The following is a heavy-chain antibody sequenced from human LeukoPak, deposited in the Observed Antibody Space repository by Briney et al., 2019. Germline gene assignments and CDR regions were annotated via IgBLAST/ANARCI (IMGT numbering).Heavy chain of an antibody. V-gene: IGHV3-23*01. J-gene: IGHJ4*02. CDR1: GFTFSRFA. CDR2: IYGSVGNT. Sequence: GGSLRLSCAASGFTFSRFAMTWVRQAPGKGLEWVSTIYGSVGNTYYADSVKGRFTISRDNSKNTLYLQMNSLRAEDTALYYCAKKGGIYGDHCVYYDYWGQGTLVTVSS. CDR3: AKKGGIYGDHCVYYDY. D-gene: IGHD4-17*01.